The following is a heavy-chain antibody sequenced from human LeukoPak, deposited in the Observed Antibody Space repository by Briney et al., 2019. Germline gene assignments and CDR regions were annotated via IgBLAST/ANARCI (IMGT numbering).Heavy chain of an antibody. V-gene: IGHV4-59*01. J-gene: IGHJ4*02. CDR1: GGSISSYY. D-gene: IGHD6-19*01. CDR2: IYYSGST. CDR3: ARGWAVPYYFDY. Sequence: SETLSLTCTVSGGSISSYYWSWIRQPPGKGLAWIGYIYYSGSTNYNPSLKSRVTISVDTSKNQFSLKLSSVTAADTAVYYCARGWAVPYYFDYWGQGTLVTVSS.